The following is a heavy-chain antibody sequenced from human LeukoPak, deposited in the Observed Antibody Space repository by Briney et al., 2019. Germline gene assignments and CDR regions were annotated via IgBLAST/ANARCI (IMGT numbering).Heavy chain of an antibody. V-gene: IGHV4-30-4*01. CDR2: IYYSGST. J-gene: IGHJ4*02. Sequence: SQTLSLTCTVSGGSISSGDYYWSWIRQPPGKGLEWIGYIYYSGSTYYNPSFKSRVTISVGTSKNQFSLKLSSVTAADTAVYYCARSSFSYFDYWGQGTLVTVSS. CDR3: ARSSFSYFDY. CDR1: GGSISSGDYY.